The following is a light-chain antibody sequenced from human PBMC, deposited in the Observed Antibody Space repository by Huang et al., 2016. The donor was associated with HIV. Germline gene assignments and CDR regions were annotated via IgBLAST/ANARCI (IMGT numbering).Light chain of an antibody. CDR1: QGILNS. CDR2: AAS. J-gene: IGKJ4*01. CDR3: QQYHNVPLT. Sequence: DIQMTQSPSSLSASVGDRVTITCRASQGILNSLAWYQQKPGMAPRLLLYAASHLDSGVPSRFRGTGSGTDDTLTVRGLQPEDFATYYCQQYHNVPLTFGAGTKVDI. V-gene: IGKV1-NL1*01.